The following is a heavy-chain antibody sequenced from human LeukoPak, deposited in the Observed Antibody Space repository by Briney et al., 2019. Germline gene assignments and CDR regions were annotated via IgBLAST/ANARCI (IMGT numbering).Heavy chain of an antibody. J-gene: IGHJ5*02. D-gene: IGHD2-2*01. CDR1: GYTFTSYG. CDR2: ISAYNGNT. V-gene: IGHV1-18*01. Sequence: ASVKVSCKASGYTFTSYGISWVRQAPGQGLEWMGWISAYNGNTNYAQKLQGRVTMTTDTSTSTAYMELRSLRSDDTAVYYCARDGCSSTRCYYNWFDPWGQGTLVTVSS. CDR3: ARDGCSSTRCYYNWFDP.